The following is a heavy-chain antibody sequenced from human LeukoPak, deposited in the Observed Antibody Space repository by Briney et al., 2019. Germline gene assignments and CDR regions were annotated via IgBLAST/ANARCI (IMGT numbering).Heavy chain of an antibody. J-gene: IGHJ4*02. CDR3: ARRYYGDYVYIDY. V-gene: IGHV4-59*12. CDR2: IYYSGST. D-gene: IGHD4-17*01. CDR1: GGSISSYY. Sequence: SETLSLTCTVSGGSISSYYWSWIRQPPGKGLEWIGYIYYSGSTNYNPSLKSRVTISVDTSKNQFSLKLSSATAADTAVYYCARRYYGDYVYIDYWGQGTLVTVSS.